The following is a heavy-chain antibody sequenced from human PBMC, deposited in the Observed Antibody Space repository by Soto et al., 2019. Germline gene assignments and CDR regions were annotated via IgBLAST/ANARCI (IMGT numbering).Heavy chain of an antibody. CDR2: ISDSGGSK. D-gene: IGHD2-2*01. J-gene: IGHJ4*02. Sequence: EVQVLDSGGGLVQPGGSLRLSCAASGFTFSNYAMSWVRQAPGKGLEWVSTISDSGGSKYYADSVKGRFTISRDNSKNTQYLQMSSLRAEDTAVYYCAKRSNTPAAIEGPFDYWGQGTLVTVSS. CDR3: AKRSNTPAAIEGPFDY. CDR1: GFTFSNYA. V-gene: IGHV3-23*01.